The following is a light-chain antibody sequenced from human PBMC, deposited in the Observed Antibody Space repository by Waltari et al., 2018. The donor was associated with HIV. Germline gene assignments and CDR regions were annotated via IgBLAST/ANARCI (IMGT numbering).Light chain of an antibody. J-gene: IGKJ1*01. Sequence: EIVLTQSPATLSFSPGESATLSCRASQSVNYYLVWYQQKPGQAPRLLIYEASKRATGIPARFSGSGSGTDFTLTISSLEPEDFAVYYCQHRYNWPRTFGQGTKVEIK. CDR1: QSVNYY. V-gene: IGKV3-11*01. CDR2: EAS. CDR3: QHRYNWPRT.